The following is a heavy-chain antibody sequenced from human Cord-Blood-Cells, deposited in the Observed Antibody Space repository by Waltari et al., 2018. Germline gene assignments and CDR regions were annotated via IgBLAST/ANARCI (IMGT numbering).Heavy chain of an antibody. D-gene: IGHD3-10*01. J-gene: IGHJ5*02. CDR1: GYSISSGYY. Sequence: QVQLQESGPGLVKPSESLSLTCAVSGYSISSGYYWGWIRPPPGKGLEWIGSIYHCGSTYYHPSLKSRVTISVDPSKNQFSLKLSSVTAADTAVYYCARGKVLLWFRDLPPNCWFDPWGQGTLVTVSS. V-gene: IGHV4-38-2*01. CDR2: IYHCGST. CDR3: ARGKVLLWFRDLPPNCWFDP.